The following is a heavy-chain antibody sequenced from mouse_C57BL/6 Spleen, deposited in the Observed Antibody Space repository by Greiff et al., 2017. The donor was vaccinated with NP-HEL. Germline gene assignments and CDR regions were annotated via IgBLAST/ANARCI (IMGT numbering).Heavy chain of an antibody. CDR2: IDPEDGGT. V-gene: IGHV14-2*01. CDR1: GFNIKDYY. Sequence: VQLQQSGAELVKPGASVKLSCTASGFNIKDYYMHWVKQRTEQGLEWIGRIDPEDGGTKYAPNFQGKATKTADTSSNTAYLRLSSLTSEDTACDYCARRLRYWGQGTLVTVSA. CDR3: ARRLRY. J-gene: IGHJ3*01. D-gene: IGHD3-2*02.